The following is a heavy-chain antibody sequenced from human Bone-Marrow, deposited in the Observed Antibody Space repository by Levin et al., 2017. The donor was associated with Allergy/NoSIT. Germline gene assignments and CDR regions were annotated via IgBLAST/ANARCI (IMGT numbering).Heavy chain of an antibody. CDR1: GFTFSNYA. Sequence: PGGSLRLSCAASGFTFSNYAMSWVRQAPGRGLEWVSAISGNGGSTYYADSVKGRFTISRDNSKNTLSLQMDSLGADDTAIYYCAKDGRYCSGGGCVGRFDCWGQGTLVTVSS. J-gene: IGHJ4*02. CDR3: AKDGRYCSGGGCVGRFDC. D-gene: IGHD2-15*01. CDR2: ISGNGGST. V-gene: IGHV3-23*01.